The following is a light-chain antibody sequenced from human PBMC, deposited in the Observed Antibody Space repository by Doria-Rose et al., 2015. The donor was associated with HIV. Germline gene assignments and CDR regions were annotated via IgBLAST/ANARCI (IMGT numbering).Light chain of an antibody. CDR1: QGIGSD. CDR3: QQYSQWPPYT. CDR2: RAS. V-gene: IGKV3-15*01. J-gene: IGKJ2*01. Sequence: MTQSPATLSVSPGERATLSCRASQGIGSDLAWYQQEPGQAPRLLIYRASIRATGIPPRFTGGGSGTEFTLTISSLQSEDFAVYFCQQYSQWPPYTFGQGTKLEVK.